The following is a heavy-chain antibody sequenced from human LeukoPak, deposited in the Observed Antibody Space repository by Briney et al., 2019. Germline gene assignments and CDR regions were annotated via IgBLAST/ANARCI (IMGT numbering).Heavy chain of an antibody. CDR2: IIPIFGTA. CDR3: ARGWDYDSGGRPTAYVY. J-gene: IGHJ4*02. CDR1: GGTFSSYA. Sequence: ASVHVSCKASGGTFSSYAINWVRQAPGQGLEWMGGIIPIFGTANYAQKFQGRVTITADESTNTAYMELSSLKSEDTAVYYCARGWDYDSGGRPTAYVYWGQGTLVTVSS. D-gene: IGHD3-22*01. V-gene: IGHV1-69*13.